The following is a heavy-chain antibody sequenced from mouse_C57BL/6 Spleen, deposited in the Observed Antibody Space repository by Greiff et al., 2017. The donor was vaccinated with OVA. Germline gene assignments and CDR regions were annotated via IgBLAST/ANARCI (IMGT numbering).Heavy chain of an antibody. V-gene: IGHV1-81*01. J-gene: IGHJ1*03. CDR2: IYPRSGNT. D-gene: IGHD2-3*01. Sequence: VHLVESGAELARPGASVKLSCKASGYTFTSYGISWVKQRTGQGLEWIGEIYPRSGNTYYNEKFKGKATLTADKSSSTAYMELRSLTSEDSAVYFCARGDGYYWYFDVWGTGTTVTVSS. CDR1: GYTFTSYG. CDR3: ARGDGYYWYFDV.